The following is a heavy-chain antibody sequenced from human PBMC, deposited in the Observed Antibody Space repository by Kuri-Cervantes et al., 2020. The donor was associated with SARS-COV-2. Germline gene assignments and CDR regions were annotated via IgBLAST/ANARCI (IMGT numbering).Heavy chain of an antibody. CDR2: IYYSGST. D-gene: IGHD1-7*01. CDR3: ASGYITGTTVAYDP. J-gene: IGHJ5*02. Sequence: SETLSLTCAVSGYSISSSSWWGWIRQPPGKGLEWIGSIYYSGSTYYNPSLKSRVTISVDTSKNQFSLRLSSVTAADTAVYYCASGYITGTTVAYDPWGQGNLVTDSS. V-gene: IGHV4-39*01. CDR1: GYSISSSSW.